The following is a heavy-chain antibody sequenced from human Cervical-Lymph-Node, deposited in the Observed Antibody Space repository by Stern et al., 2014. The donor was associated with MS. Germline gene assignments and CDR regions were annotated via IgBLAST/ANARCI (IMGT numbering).Heavy chain of an antibody. J-gene: IGHJ6*02. CDR2: IITIFGST. CDR3: ARDNDDNGMDV. V-gene: IGHV1-69*06. CDR1: GGTFINYA. D-gene: IGHD1-1*01. Sequence: QVQLVQSGAEVKKPGSSVKVSCKASGGTFINYAISWVRQAPGQGLEWIGGIITIFGSTHYAQRFQGRFIITAYNSANTAYLEVSSLRFEDTGVYFCARDNDDNGMDVWGQGTTVTVSS.